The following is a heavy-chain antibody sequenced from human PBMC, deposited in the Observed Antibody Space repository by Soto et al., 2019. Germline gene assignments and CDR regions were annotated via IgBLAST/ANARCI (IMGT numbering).Heavy chain of an antibody. J-gene: IGHJ4*02. D-gene: IGHD3-10*01. Sequence: PGESLKISCKGSGYSFTSYWISWVRQMPGKGLEWMGRIDPSDSYTNYSPSFQGHVTISADKSISTAYLQWSSLKASDTAMYYCARADGFRSDSRSRPFDYWGQGTLVTVSS. CDR1: GYSFTSYW. CDR2: IDPSDSYT. V-gene: IGHV5-10-1*01. CDR3: ARADGFRSDSRSRPFDY.